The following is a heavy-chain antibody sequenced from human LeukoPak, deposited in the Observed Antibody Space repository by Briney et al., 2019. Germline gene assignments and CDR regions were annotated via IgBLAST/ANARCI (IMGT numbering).Heavy chain of an antibody. CDR2: IKGDGSSI. D-gene: IGHD1-26*01. Sequence: GGSLRLSCVASGFTFSNHWMHWVRQNPGKGLVWVSRIKGDGSSISHADSVTGRFTISRDNAKNTLYLQMNNLRAEDTGVYYCVRDGVGAPPFDYWGEGILVTVSS. CDR1: GFTFSNHW. J-gene: IGHJ4*02. V-gene: IGHV3-74*01. CDR3: VRDGVGAPPFDY.